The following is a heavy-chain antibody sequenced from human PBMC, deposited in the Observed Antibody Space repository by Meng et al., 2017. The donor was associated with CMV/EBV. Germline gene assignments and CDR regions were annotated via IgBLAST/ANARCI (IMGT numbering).Heavy chain of an antibody. J-gene: IGHJ6*02. Sequence: SVMVSCKASGGTFSSYDITWVRQAPGQGLEWVGGLIPIFRTANYAQKLQGRVTITSDESTSTAYMELSSLRSEDTAVYYCARGNDFWSGPGQYYYSGLDVWGQGTTVTVSS. CDR2: LIPIFRTA. V-gene: IGHV1-69*13. CDR1: GGTFSSYD. CDR3: ARGNDFWSGPGQYYYSGLDV. D-gene: IGHD3-3*01.